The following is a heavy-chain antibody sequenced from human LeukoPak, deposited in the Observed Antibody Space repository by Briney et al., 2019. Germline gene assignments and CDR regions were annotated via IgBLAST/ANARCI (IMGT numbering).Heavy chain of an antibody. CDR1: GGSISSYY. V-gene: IGHV4-59*01. CDR2: IYYSGST. CDR3: ARGYYDSSGYYSQH. Sequence: SETLSLTCTVYGGSISSYYWSWIRQPPGKGLEWIGYIYYSGSTNYNPSLKSRVTISVDTSKNQFSLKLSSVTAADTAVYYCARGYYDSSGYYSQHWGQGTLVTVSS. D-gene: IGHD3-22*01. J-gene: IGHJ1*01.